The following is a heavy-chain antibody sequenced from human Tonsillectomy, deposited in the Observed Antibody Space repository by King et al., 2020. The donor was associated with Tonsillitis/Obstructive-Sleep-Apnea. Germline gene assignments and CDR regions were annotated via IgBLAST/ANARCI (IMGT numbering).Heavy chain of an antibody. D-gene: IGHD2-2*01. CDR3: ATDEYCSSTSCSNFDY. Sequence: VQLVESGGGVVQPGRSLRLSCAASGFTFSSYVMHWVRQALGKGLEWVDVISLDGRKKYYADSVMGRFTISRDNSKNTLCLQMNSLRAEDTAVYYCATDEYCSSTSCSNFDYWGQGALVTVSS. CDR2: ISLDGRKK. J-gene: IGHJ4*02. CDR1: GFTFSSYV. V-gene: IGHV3-30*01.